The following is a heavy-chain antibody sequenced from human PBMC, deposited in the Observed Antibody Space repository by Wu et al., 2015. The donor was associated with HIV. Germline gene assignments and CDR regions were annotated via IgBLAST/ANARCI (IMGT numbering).Heavy chain of an antibody. CDR2: ISAYNGNT. V-gene: IGHV1-18*01. CDR3: ARGGVYGVNVGDYSYYYYIDV. J-gene: IGHJ6*03. Sequence: QVQLVQSGAEVKKPGSSVKVSCKASGGTFSSYAISWVRQAPGQGLEWMGWISAYNGNTNYAQKLQGRVTMTTDTSTSTAYMELRSLRSDDTAVYYCARGGVYGVNVGDYSYYYYIDVWGERDHGHRLL. D-gene: IGHD4-23*01. CDR1: GGTFSSYA.